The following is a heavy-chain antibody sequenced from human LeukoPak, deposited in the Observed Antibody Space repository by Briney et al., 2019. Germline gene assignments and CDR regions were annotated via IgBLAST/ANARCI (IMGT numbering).Heavy chain of an antibody. D-gene: IGHD6-13*01. CDR3: ARGRSEGAAAAAH. CDR1: GGSISRTNW. J-gene: IGHJ4*02. Sequence: SGTLSLTCDVSGGSISRTNWWSWVRQPPGKGLEWIGEIDHSGSTNYKPSLKSRVTISVDTSKNQFSLKLNSVTAADTAVYYCARGRSEGAAAAAHWGQGTLVTVSS. V-gene: IGHV4-4*02. CDR2: IDHSGST.